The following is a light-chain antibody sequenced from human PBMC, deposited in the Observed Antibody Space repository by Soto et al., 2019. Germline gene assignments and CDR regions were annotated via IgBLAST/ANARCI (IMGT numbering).Light chain of an antibody. J-gene: IGKJ3*01. CDR2: DAS. CDR3: QQRSTPFT. Sequence: EIVLTQSPATLSLSPGERATLSCRASQSVSSYLAWYQQKPGQAPRLLIYDASNRATGIPARFSGSGSGTDFTLTISSLELEDFAVYYCQQRSTPFTFGPGTKVDI. CDR1: QSVSSY. V-gene: IGKV3-11*01.